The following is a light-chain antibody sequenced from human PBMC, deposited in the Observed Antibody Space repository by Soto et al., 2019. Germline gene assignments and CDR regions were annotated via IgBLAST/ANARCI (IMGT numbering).Light chain of an antibody. V-gene: IGKV3-15*01. Sequence: EVVMTQSPATLSVFPGEGSTLSCLASQPIIDKLAWYQQKAGQAPRLLIYGASARALEIPARFSGSGSGTEFTFTITSLQSEDFAVYFCQQYDQWPITFGQGTRLEIK. CDR3: QQYDQWPIT. CDR2: GAS. J-gene: IGKJ5*01. CDR1: QPIIDK.